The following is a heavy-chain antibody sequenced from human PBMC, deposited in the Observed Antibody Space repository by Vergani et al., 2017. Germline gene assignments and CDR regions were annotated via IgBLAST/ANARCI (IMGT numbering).Heavy chain of an antibody. Sequence: QVQLVQSGAEVKKPGASVKVSCTASGYTFTSYGISWVRQAPGQGLEWMGWISAYNGNTNYAQKLQGRVTMTTDTSTSTAYMELRSLRSDDTAVYYCARDRGYCSSTSCPRTDYWGQGTLVTVSS. V-gene: IGHV1-18*01. J-gene: IGHJ4*02. CDR1: GYTFTSYG. CDR2: ISAYNGNT. D-gene: IGHD2-2*01. CDR3: ARDRGYCSSTSCPRTDY.